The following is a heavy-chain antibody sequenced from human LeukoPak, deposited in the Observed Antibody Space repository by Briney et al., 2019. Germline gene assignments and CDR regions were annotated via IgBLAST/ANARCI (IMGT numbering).Heavy chain of an antibody. CDR3: ARDRGGSSGPRDY. Sequence: ASVKVSCKASGYTFTGYYMHWVRQAPGQGLEWMGWINPNSGGTNYAQKFQGRVTMTRDTSISTAYMELSRLRSDDTAVYYCARDRGGSSGPRDYWGQGTLVTVSS. D-gene: IGHD3-22*01. J-gene: IGHJ4*02. CDR2: INPNSGGT. V-gene: IGHV1-2*02. CDR1: GYTFTGYY.